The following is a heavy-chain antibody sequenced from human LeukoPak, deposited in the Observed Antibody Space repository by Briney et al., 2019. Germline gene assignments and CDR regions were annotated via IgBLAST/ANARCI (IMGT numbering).Heavy chain of an antibody. V-gene: IGHV3-48*02. CDR1: GFTFSSYS. Sequence: GGSLRLSCAASGFTFSSYSMNWVRQAPGKGLEWVSYISCSSSTIYYADSVKGRFTISRDNAKNSLYLQMNSLRDEDTAVYYCASEDSNYYGSGSYWTNWFDPWGQGTLVT. CDR3: ASEDSNYYGSGSYWTNWFDP. D-gene: IGHD3-10*01. J-gene: IGHJ5*02. CDR2: ISCSSSTI.